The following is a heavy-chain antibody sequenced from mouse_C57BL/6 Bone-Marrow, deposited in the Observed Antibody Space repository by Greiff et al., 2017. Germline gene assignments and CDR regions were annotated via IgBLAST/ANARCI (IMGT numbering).Heavy chain of an antibody. CDR1: GYTFTSYG. CDR3: LNAMDY. J-gene: IGHJ4*01. CDR2: SYPRSGNT. V-gene: IGHV1-81*01. Sequence: VQLQQSGAELARPGASVKLSCKASGYTFTSYGISWVKQRTGQGLEWIGESYPRSGNTYYNEKFKGKATLTADKSSSTAYMELRSLTSEDSAVYFCLNAMDYWGQGTSVTVSS.